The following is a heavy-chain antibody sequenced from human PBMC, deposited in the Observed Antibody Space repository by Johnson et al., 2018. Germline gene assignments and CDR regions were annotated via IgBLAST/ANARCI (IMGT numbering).Heavy chain of an antibody. CDR1: GGSISSSSYY. CDR2: IYYSGST. Sequence: QVQLQESGPGLVKPSETLSLTCTVSGGSISSSSYYWGWIRQPPGKGLEWIGSIYYSGSTYYNPSLKSRVTISVDTSKNQFSLKLSPVTAADTAVYYCARDRDDFDIWGQGTMVTVSS. V-gene: IGHV4-39*07. CDR3: ARDRDDFDI. J-gene: IGHJ3*02.